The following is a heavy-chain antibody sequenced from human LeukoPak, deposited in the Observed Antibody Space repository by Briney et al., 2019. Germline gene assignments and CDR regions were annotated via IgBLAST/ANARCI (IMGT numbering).Heavy chain of an antibody. CDR2: ISSSSSTI. V-gene: IGHV3-48*01. D-gene: IGHD3-9*01. CDR3: ARERGDFDWLSPTYYFDY. J-gene: IGHJ4*02. Sequence: GGSLRLSCAASGFTFSSYSMNWVRQAPGKGLEWVSYISSSSSTIYYADSVKGRFTISRDNAKNSLYLQMNSLRAEDTAVYYCARERGDFDWLSPTYYFDYWGQGTLVTVSS. CDR1: GFTFSSYS.